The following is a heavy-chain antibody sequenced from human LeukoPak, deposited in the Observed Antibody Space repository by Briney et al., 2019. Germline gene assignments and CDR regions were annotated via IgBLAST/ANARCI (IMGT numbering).Heavy chain of an antibody. CDR2: INHSGST. D-gene: IGHD3-22*01. J-gene: IGHJ4*02. CDR3: ARHRWGYYLPAYFDY. CDR1: GYSISSGYY. Sequence: SETLSLTCTVSGYSISSGYYWSWIRQPPGKGLEWIGEINHSGSTNYNPPLKSRVTISVDTSKNQFSLKLSSVTAADTAVYYCARHRWGYYLPAYFDYWGQGTLVTVSS. V-gene: IGHV4-38-2*02.